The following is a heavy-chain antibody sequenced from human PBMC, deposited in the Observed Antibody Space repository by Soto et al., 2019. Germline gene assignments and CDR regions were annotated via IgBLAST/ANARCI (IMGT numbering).Heavy chain of an antibody. V-gene: IGHV1-46*03. J-gene: IGHJ4*02. CDR2: INPSGGST. D-gene: IGHD2-8*01. CDR3: IRGHCANGICRPCDF. Sequence: QVQLVQSGAEVKKPGASVKVSCEASGDTFTNHYMHWVRQAPGQGLEWMGIINPSGGSTTYAQKFQGRVTMTRDTSTSTVYMELSSLRSEDTAVYYCIRGHCANGICRPCDFWGQGTLVTVSS. CDR1: GDTFTNHY.